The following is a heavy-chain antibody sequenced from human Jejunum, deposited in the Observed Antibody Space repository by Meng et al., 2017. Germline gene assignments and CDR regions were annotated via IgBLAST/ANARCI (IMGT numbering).Heavy chain of an antibody. V-gene: IGHV1-2*06. J-gene: IGHJ4*02. D-gene: IGHD5-24*01. CDR3: ARGGRDDYNVPHY. Sequence: QVQLVQSGSEGKKPGASVKVSCEASGDTFIGYYMHWVRQAPGQGLEWMGRINPDNGVTNSAQRFQGRVTMTRDTSITTAYMELNRLTSGDTAFYYCARGGRDDYNVPHYWGQGTLVTVSS. CDR2: INPDNGVT. CDR1: GDTFIGYY.